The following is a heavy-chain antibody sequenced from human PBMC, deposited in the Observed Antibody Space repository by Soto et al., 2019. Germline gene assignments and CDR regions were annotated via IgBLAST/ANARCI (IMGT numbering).Heavy chain of an antibody. Sequence: EVQLVESGGGLVEPGRSLRLSCAASGITFSNAWMNWVRKAPGKGLEYIGRIRSKTDGGTTEYAAPVEGRFTVSRDDSKNTLYLQMSGLKTEDTAVYYCTTTRPGTNVFDNWGQGTLVTVSS. V-gene: IGHV3-15*01. J-gene: IGHJ3*02. CDR1: GITFSNAW. CDR3: TTTRPGTNVFDN. D-gene: IGHD6-13*01. CDR2: IRSKTDGGTT.